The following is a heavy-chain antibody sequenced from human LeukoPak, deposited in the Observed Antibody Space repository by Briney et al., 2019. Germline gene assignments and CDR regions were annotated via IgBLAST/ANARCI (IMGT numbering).Heavy chain of an antibody. J-gene: IGHJ4*02. Sequence: PGGSLRLSCAASGFTFSSYAMSWVRQAPGKGLEWVSAISGSGGSTYYADSVKGRFTISRDNSKNTLYLQMNSLRAEDTAVYYCAKLRSSSWLKAGGDYWGQGTLVTVSS. CDR3: AKLRSSSWLKAGGDY. D-gene: IGHD6-13*01. CDR1: GFTFSSYA. CDR2: ISGSGGST. V-gene: IGHV3-23*01.